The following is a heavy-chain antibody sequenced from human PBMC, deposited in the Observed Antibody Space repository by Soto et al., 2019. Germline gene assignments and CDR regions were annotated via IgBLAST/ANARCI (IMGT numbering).Heavy chain of an antibody. CDR2: INHSGST. D-gene: IGHD2-15*01. J-gene: IGHJ6*02. CDR1: GGSVIGYY. Sequence: SYPLHITRAFYGGSVIGYYWSWIRKPPGKGLEWIGEINHSGSTNYNPSLKSRVTISVDTSKNQFSLKLSSVTAADTAVYYCASRGRYCSGGSCPNEDVWGQGTTVTVSS. V-gene: IGHV4-34*01. CDR3: ASRGRYCSGGSCPNEDV.